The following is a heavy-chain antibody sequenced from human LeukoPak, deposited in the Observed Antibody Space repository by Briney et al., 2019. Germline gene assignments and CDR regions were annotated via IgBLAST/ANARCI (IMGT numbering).Heavy chain of an antibody. Sequence: GGSLRLSCAASGFTFSTYGMSWVRQAPGKGLEWVAFIRYDGSNKYYADSVKGRFTISRDNSKNTLYLQMNSLRAEDTAVYYCAKQMRQYQLLVDYMDVWGKGTTVTISS. J-gene: IGHJ6*03. D-gene: IGHD2-2*01. CDR3: AKQMRQYQLLVDYMDV. CDR1: GFTFSTYG. CDR2: IRYDGSNK. V-gene: IGHV3-30*02.